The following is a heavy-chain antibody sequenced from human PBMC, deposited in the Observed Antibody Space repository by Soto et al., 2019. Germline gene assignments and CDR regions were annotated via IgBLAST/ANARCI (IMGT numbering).Heavy chain of an antibody. CDR3: ARVGCSSTSCYYYYYYGMDV. J-gene: IGHJ6*02. V-gene: IGHV3-30-3*01. Sequence: QVQLVESGGGVVQPGRSLRLSCAASGFTFSSYAMHWVRQAPGKGLEWVAVISYDGSNKYYADSVKGRFTISRDNSKNTLYLQMNSLRAEDTAVYYCARVGCSSTSCYYYYYYGMDVWGQGTTVTVSS. CDR1: GFTFSSYA. CDR2: ISYDGSNK. D-gene: IGHD2-2*01.